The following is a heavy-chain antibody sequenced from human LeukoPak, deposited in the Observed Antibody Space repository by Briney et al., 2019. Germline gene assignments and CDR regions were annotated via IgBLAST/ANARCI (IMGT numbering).Heavy chain of an antibody. J-gene: IGHJ6*03. CDR3: ARDNSSGSYYYYMDV. CDR2: INPNSGGT. D-gene: IGHD3-22*01. V-gene: IGHV1-2*02. Sequence: ASVKVSCKASGYTFTSYGINWVRQAPGQGLEWMGWINPNSGGTNYAQKFQGRVTMTRDTSISTAYMELSRLRSDDTAVYYCARDNSSGSYYYYMDVWGKGTTVTISS. CDR1: GYTFTSYG.